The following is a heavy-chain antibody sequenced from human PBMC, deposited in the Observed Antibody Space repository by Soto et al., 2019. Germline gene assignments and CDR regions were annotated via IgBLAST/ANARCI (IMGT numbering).Heavy chain of an antibody. CDR1: GYTFTSYD. J-gene: IGHJ4*02. Sequence: ASVKVSCKASGYTFTSYDINWVRQATGQGLEWMGWMNPNSGNTGYAQKFQGRVTITRDTSASTAYMELSSLRSEDTAVYYCARSIVVVTALAYWGQGTLVTVSS. CDR2: MNPNSGNT. CDR3: ARSIVVVTALAY. D-gene: IGHD2-21*02. V-gene: IGHV1-8*01.